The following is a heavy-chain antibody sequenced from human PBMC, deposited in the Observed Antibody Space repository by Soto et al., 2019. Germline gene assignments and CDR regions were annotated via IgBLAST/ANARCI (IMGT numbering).Heavy chain of an antibody. CDR2: MSHSGST. Sequence: QLQLQESGSGLVKPSQTLSLTCAVSGGSISSGGYSWSWIRQPPGKGLEWIGYMSHSGSTYYNPSLKGRVTISVDRSKNQFSLKLSSVTAADTAVYYCARAIGWFGELLGGYYFDYWGQGTLVTVSS. V-gene: IGHV4-30-2*01. CDR1: GGSISSGGYS. J-gene: IGHJ4*02. CDR3: ARAIGWFGELLGGYYFDY. D-gene: IGHD3-10*01.